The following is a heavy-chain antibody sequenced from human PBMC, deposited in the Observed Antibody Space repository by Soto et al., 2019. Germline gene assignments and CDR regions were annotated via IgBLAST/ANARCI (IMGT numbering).Heavy chain of an antibody. V-gene: IGHV4-59*01. D-gene: IGHD2-21*02. Sequence: SETLSLTCTVSGDSISHYYWTWIRQPPGKGLEWIGYMYNTGSTIYNPSLKSRVTISVDTSKNQFSLKLNSVTAADTAVYYCARDLWGYCGADCYPLDVWGQGTTVTVSS. CDR1: GDSISHYY. CDR2: MYNTGST. J-gene: IGHJ6*02. CDR3: ARDLWGYCGADCYPLDV.